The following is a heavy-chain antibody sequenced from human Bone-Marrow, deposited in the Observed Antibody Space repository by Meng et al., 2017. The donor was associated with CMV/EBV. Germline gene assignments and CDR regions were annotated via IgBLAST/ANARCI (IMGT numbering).Heavy chain of an antibody. CDR3: ARDRALERRGQPDY. CDR2: IKPNTGDT. V-gene: IGHV1-2*02. Sequence: ASVKVSCKGSGYTFSDYHIHWVRQAPGQGLEWMGWIKPNTGDTKYSPRFQGRVTMTRDTAITTAYMELSRLRSDDTAVYYCARDRALERRGQPDYWGQGTLVTVSS. CDR1: GYTFSDYH. D-gene: IGHD1-1*01. J-gene: IGHJ4*02.